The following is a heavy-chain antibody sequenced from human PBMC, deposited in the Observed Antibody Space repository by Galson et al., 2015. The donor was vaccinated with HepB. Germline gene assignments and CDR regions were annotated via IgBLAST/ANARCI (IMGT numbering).Heavy chain of an antibody. CDR3: AKDEGKQQLVLFSDY. V-gene: IGHV3-30*18. CDR1: GFTFSSYG. Sequence: SLRLSCAASGFTFSSYGMHWVRQAPGKGLEWVAVISYDGSNKYYADSVKGRFTISRDNSKNTLYLQMNSLRAEDTAVYYCAKDEGKQQLVLFSDYWGQGTLVTVSS. D-gene: IGHD6-13*01. J-gene: IGHJ4*02. CDR2: ISYDGSNK.